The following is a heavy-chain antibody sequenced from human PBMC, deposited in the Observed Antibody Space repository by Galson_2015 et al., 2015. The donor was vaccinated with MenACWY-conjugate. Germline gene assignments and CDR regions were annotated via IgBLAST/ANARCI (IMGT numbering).Heavy chain of an antibody. V-gene: IGHV3-23*01. CDR2: ISGSGGST. D-gene: IGHD6-13*01. CDR1: GFTFSSYA. Sequence: SLRLSCAASGFTFSSYAMSWVRQAPGKGLEWVSAISGSGGSTYYADSVKGRFTISRDNSKNTLYLQMNSLRAEDTAVYYCARVAGSWYRVDYWGQGTLVTVSS. CDR3: ARVAGSWYRVDY. J-gene: IGHJ4*02.